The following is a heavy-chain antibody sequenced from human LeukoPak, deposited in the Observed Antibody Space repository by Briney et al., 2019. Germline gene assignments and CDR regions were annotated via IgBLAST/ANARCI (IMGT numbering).Heavy chain of an antibody. CDR2: ISGSGGST. V-gene: IGHV3-23*01. D-gene: IGHD3-10*01. CDR1: GFTFSSYA. Sequence: GGSLRLSCAASGFTFSSYAMSWVRQAPGKGLEWVSAISGSGGSTYYADSVKGRFTISRDNSKNTLYLQMNSLRAEDTAVYYCPNASPRSGGAFDIWGQGTMVTVSS. CDR3: PNASPRSGGAFDI. J-gene: IGHJ3*02.